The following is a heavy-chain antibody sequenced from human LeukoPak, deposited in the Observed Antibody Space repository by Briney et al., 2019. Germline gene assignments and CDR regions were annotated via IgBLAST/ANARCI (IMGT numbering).Heavy chain of an antibody. V-gene: IGHV4-39*07. CDR1: GGSISSSSYY. CDR2: IYYSGST. Sequence: SETLSLTCTVSGGSISSSSYYWGWIRQPPGKGLEWIGSIYYSGSTYYNPSLKSRVTMSVDTSKNQFSLKLSSVTAADTAVYYCASQIGGYPRDWGQGTLVTVSS. J-gene: IGHJ4*02. D-gene: IGHD5-12*01. CDR3: ASQIGGYPRD.